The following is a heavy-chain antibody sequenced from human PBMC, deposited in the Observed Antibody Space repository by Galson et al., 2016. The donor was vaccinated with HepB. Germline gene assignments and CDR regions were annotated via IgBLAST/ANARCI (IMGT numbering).Heavy chain of an antibody. CDR3: VRGRLGS. CDR1: GFSFSTWN. J-gene: IGHJ5*02. V-gene: IGHV3-48*02. D-gene: IGHD6-19*01. Sequence: SLRVSCAASGFSFSTWNMNWVRQAPGKRPEWLSNINVGSSSIYYADSVKGRFTISRDNAKNSLYLQMNSLRDEDTAMYHCVRGRLGSWGQGTLVTVSS. CDR2: INVGSSSI.